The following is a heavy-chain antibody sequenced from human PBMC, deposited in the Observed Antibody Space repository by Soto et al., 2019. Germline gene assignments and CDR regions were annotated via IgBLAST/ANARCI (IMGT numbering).Heavy chain of an antibody. CDR1: GHSFSTYA. D-gene: IGHD6-19*01. V-gene: IGHV1-3*01. Sequence: QVQLVQSGAEVKKPGASVKVSCKASGHSFSTYAMHWVRQAPGQRLEWMGWINAGNGNTMYSQKFQDRVTIARDTSATTAYMELRRLTSEDTAVFYCARGARSGWPFDYWGQGTLVTVSS. CDR2: INAGNGNT. CDR3: ARGARSGWPFDY. J-gene: IGHJ4*02.